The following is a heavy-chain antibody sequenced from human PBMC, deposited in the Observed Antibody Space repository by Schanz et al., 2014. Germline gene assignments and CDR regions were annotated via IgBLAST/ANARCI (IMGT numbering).Heavy chain of an antibody. CDR1: GYTFTGYY. Sequence: QVQLVQSGAEVKKPGASVKVSCKTSGYTFTGYYIHWVRQAPGQGLEWMGRISPKSGGRNYAQKFQGRVTMTRDTSISTDYMELSRLVYDDTAVYYCARDSGAMIVVVTSDAFDIWGQGTMVTVSS. CDR2: ISPKSGGR. J-gene: IGHJ3*02. D-gene: IGHD3-22*01. CDR3: ARDSGAMIVVVTSDAFDI. V-gene: IGHV1-2*06.